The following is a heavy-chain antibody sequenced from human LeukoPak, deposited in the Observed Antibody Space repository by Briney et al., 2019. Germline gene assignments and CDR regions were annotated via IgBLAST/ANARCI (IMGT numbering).Heavy chain of an antibody. CDR2: INHSGST. Sequence: SETLSLTCAVYGGSFSGYYWSWSRQPPGKGPEWIGEINHSGSTNYNPSLKSRVTISVDTSKNQFSLKLSSVTAADTAVYYCARGATRITIFGVVPPFDYWGQGTLVTVSS. J-gene: IGHJ4*02. D-gene: IGHD3-3*01. V-gene: IGHV4-34*01. CDR3: ARGATRITIFGVVPPFDY. CDR1: GGSFSGYY.